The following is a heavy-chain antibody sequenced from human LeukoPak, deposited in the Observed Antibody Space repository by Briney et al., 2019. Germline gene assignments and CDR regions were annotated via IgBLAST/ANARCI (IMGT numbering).Heavy chain of an antibody. CDR2: INWNGGST. CDR1: GFTFDDYG. V-gene: IGHV3-20*04. D-gene: IGHD1-26*01. J-gene: IGHJ4*02. Sequence: GGSLRLSCAASGFTFDDYGMSWVRQAPGKGLEWVSGINWNGGSTGYADSVKGRFTISRDNAKNSLYLQVNSLRAEDTALYYCARRKVGATPYDYWGQGTLVTVSS. CDR3: ARRKVGATPYDY.